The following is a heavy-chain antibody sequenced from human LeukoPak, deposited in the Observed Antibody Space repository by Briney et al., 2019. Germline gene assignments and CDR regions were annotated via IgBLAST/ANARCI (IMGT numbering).Heavy chain of an antibody. CDR1: GGSISSYY. J-gene: IGHJ3*02. V-gene: IGHV4-59*01. CDR3: ARGEGNGYNYDAGAFDI. D-gene: IGHD5-24*01. Sequence: SETLSLTCTVSGGSISSYYWSWIRQPPGKGLEWIGYIYYSWSTNYNPSLKSRVTISVDTSKNQFSLKLSSVTAADTAVYYCARGEGNGYNYDAGAFDIWGQGTMVTVSS. CDR2: IYYSWST.